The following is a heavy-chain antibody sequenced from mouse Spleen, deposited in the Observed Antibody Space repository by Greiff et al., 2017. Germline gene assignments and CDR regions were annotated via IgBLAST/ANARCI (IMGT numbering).Heavy chain of an antibody. CDR2: IYPRDGST. D-gene: IGHD1-1*01. CDR1: GYTFTSYD. Sequence: QVQLQQSGPELVKPGASVKLSCKASGYTFTSYDINWVKQRPGQGLEWIGWIYPRDGSTKYNEKFKGKATLTVDTSSSTAYMELHSLTSEDSAVYFCARGPTVVASYYFDYWGQGTTLTVSS. CDR3: ARGPTVVASYYFDY. J-gene: IGHJ2*01. V-gene: IGHV1-85*01.